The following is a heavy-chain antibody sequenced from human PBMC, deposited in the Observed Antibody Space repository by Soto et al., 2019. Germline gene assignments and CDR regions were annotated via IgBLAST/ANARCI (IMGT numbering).Heavy chain of an antibody. CDR3: ARAVANTRNGLDI. Sequence: EVQLVESGGDLLQPGGSLRLSCAASGFTFSNHWIHWVRQAPGKGLVWVSRISSDGRVATYADSVKGRFTISRDNAKNTLYLQMNSVRVEDTAVYYCARAVANTRNGLDIWGQGTMVTVSS. CDR1: GFTFSNHW. J-gene: IGHJ3*02. CDR2: ISSDGRVA. V-gene: IGHV3-74*01. D-gene: IGHD5-12*01.